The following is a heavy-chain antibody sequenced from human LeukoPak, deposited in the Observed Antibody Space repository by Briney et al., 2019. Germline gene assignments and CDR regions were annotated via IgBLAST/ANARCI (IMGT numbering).Heavy chain of an antibody. V-gene: IGHV4-4*02. D-gene: IGHD6-13*01. CDR2: IYHGGST. J-gene: IGHJ4*02. CDR1: GGSISSSYW. Sequence: PSQTLSLTCAVSGGSISSSYWWSWVRQPPGKGLEWIGEIYHGGSTNYNPSLKSRVTISVDKSKNQFSLKLSSVTAADTAVYYCARRPYSSIWYSLDYWGQGTLVTVSS. CDR3: ARRPYSSIWYSLDY.